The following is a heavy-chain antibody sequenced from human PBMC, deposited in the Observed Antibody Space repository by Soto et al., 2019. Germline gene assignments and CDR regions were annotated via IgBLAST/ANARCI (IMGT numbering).Heavy chain of an antibody. J-gene: IGHJ4*02. CDR1: GGSVSSDYW. CDR2: IYHSGRT. V-gene: IGHV4-4*02. CDR3: ARDRPSYGRNFDY. D-gene: IGHD1-26*01. Sequence: QVQLQESGPGVVKPSGTLSLTCAVSGGSVSSDYWWSWVRLPPGKGLEWIGEIYHSGRTNYNPILKSRVTISLDKSKNQLSLILSSVTAADTAVYYCARDRPSYGRNFDYWGQGTLVTVSS.